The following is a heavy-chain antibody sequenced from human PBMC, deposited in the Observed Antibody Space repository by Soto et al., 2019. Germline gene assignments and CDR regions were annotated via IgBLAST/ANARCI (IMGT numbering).Heavy chain of an antibody. CDR1: GFTFSSYS. Sequence: EVQLVESGGGLVKPGGSLRLSCAASGFTFSSYSMNWVRQAPGKGLEWVSSISSSSSYIYYADSVKGRFTISRDNAKNSLYLHMNSLRAEDTAVYYCARDQVVIAAPNYYYGMDVWGQGTTVTVSS. CDR3: ARDQVVIAAPNYYYGMDV. J-gene: IGHJ6*02. D-gene: IGHD6-25*01. V-gene: IGHV3-21*01. CDR2: ISSSSSYI.